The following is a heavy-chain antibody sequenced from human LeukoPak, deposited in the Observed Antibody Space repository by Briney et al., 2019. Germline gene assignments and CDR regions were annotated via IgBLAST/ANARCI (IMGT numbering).Heavy chain of an antibody. D-gene: IGHD2-2*01. CDR3: ARGQYLVY. Sequence: PSETLSLTCTVSGYSISSGYNWDWIRQPPGKGLEWIGRIYHSGSTYYNPPLKSRLTISVDTSKNQFSLKLSSVPAADTAVYYCARGQYLVYWGQGTLVTVSS. CDR2: IYHSGST. CDR1: GYSISSGYN. V-gene: IGHV4-38-2*02. J-gene: IGHJ4*02.